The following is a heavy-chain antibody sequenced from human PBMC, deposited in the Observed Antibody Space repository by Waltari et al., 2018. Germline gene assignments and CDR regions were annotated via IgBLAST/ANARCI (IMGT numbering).Heavy chain of an antibody. CDR2: IIPIFGTA. Sequence: QVQLVQSGAEVKKPGSSVKVSCKASGGTFSRYAISWVRQAPGQGLEWMGGIIPIFGTANYAQKFQVRVTITADESTSTAYMELSSLRSEDTAVYYCARTTHIDSSDALGAFDIWGQGTMVTVSS. CDR1: GGTFSRYA. D-gene: IGHD3-22*01. J-gene: IGHJ3*02. V-gene: IGHV1-69*13. CDR3: ARTTHIDSSDALGAFDI.